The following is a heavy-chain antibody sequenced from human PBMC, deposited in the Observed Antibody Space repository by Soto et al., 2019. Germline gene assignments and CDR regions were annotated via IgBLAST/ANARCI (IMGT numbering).Heavy chain of an antibody. Sequence: QVQLQESGPGLVKPSETLSLTCTVSGDSISSHYWSWIRQPPGKGLEWIGFGSTKYNPSLKSRISISVDTSKSQFSLNLTSVTAADTAVYYCARVSTSASGSYYTLDYWGQGTLVTVSS. CDR3: ARVSTSASGSYYTLDY. CDR2: FGST. V-gene: IGHV4-59*11. CDR1: GDSISSHY. D-gene: IGHD3-10*01. J-gene: IGHJ4*02.